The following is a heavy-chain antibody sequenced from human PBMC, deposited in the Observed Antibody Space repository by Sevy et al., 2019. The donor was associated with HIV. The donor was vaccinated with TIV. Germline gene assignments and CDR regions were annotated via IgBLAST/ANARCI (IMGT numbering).Heavy chain of an antibody. J-gene: IGHJ3*02. Sequence: GGSLRLSCAASGFTFSSYGMHWVRQAPGKGLEWVAVIWNDRSNKHYADSVKGRFTISRDNSKNTLYLQMNSLRAEDTAVYYCASLPNNYYDSSGSSGDDALDIWGQGTMVTVSS. V-gene: IGHV3-33*01. CDR1: GFTFSSYG. CDR3: ASLPNNYYDSSGSSGDDALDI. D-gene: IGHD3-22*01. CDR2: IWNDRSNK.